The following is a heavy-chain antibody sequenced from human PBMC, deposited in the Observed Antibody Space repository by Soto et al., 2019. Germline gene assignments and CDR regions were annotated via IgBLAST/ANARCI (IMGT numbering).Heavy chain of an antibody. CDR1: GDSISTYY. Sequence: SETLSLTCTVSGDSISTYYWSWIRQPPGKGLEWIAYIYYNGNTNYNPSLKSRVTISVDTSKNQFSLKLNSLRAEDTAVYYCARDHPGYSYGYGLGYWGQGTLVTVSS. J-gene: IGHJ4*02. D-gene: IGHD5-18*01. V-gene: IGHV4-59*12. CDR2: IYYNGNT. CDR3: ARDHPGYSYGYGLGY.